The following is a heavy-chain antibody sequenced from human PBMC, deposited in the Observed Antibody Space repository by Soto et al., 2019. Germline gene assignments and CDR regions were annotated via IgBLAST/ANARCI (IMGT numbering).Heavy chain of an antibody. CDR2: SIPISDTT. J-gene: IGHJ6*02. V-gene: IGHV1-69*01. CDR3: ARSQGSSTSLEIYYYYYYGMDV. CDR1: GGTFSSYA. D-gene: IGHD2-2*01. Sequence: QVQLVQSGAEVQKPGSSVKVSCKASGGTFSSYAISWVRQAPGQGLEWLGGSIPISDTTNYAQKFQGRVTITADECTSTAYMELSSLRSEDTAVYYCARSQGSSTSLEIYYYYYYGMDVWGQGTMVTVSS.